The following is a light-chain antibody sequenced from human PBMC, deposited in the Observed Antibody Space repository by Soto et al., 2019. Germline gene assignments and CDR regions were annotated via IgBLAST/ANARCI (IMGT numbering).Light chain of an antibody. CDR1: TGAVTTGYY. Sequence: QAVVTQEPSLTVSPGGTVTLTCASSTGAVTTGYYPSWFQHKPGHAPRALIYNTNDKHSWTPARLSGSLLGDKAALTLSGVQPEDEAEYYCLLYYDGSWVFGGGTKLTVL. CDR2: NTN. V-gene: IGLV7-43*01. CDR3: LLYYDGSWV. J-gene: IGLJ3*02.